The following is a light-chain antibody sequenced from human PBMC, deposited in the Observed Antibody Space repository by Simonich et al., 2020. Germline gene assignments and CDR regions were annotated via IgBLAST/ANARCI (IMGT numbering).Light chain of an antibody. CDR1: QSDLYSSNNKNY. V-gene: IGKV4-1*01. CDR2: WAS. CDR3: QQYYSTLYT. Sequence: DIVMTQSPDSLAVSLGERATINCKSSQSDLYSSNNKNYLAWYQQKQGQPPKLLIYWASTRESGVPDRFSGSGSGTDFTLTISSLQAEDVAVYYCQQYYSTLYTFGQGTKLEIK. J-gene: IGKJ2*01.